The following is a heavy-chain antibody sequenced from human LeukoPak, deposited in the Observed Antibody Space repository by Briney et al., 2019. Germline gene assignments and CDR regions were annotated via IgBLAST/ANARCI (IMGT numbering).Heavy chain of an antibody. CDR1: GFPFSGYG. J-gene: IGHJ4*02. Sequence: GGSLRLSCAASGFPFSGYGMHWVRQAPGKGLEWVAVAYGDESSQYYADSVKGRFSNSKDISKNTLSLQMNSLRAEDTAVYYCARDLGSSGWFDYWGQGTLVTVSS. D-gene: IGHD6-19*01. CDR2: AYGDESSQ. V-gene: IGHV3-33*01. CDR3: ARDLGSSGWFDY.